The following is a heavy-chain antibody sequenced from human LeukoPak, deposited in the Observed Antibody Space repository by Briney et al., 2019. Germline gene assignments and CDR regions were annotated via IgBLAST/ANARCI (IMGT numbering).Heavy chain of an antibody. V-gene: IGHV4-61*01. D-gene: IGHD3-10*01. CDR1: GGSVTSGSYY. J-gene: IGHJ5*02. CDR2: IYYSGST. Sequence: SETLSLTCTVSGGSVTSGSYYWSWIRQPPGKGLEWIAYIYYSGSTNYNPSLKSRVTISVDTSKNQFSLKLPSVAAADTAVYYCARVYTYGSGSLPWFDPWGQGTLVTVSS. CDR3: ARVYTYGSGSLPWFDP.